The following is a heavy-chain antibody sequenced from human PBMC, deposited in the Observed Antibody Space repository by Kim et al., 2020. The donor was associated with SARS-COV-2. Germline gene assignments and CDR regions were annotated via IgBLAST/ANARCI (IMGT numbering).Heavy chain of an antibody. CDR2: ISAYNGNT. V-gene: IGHV1-18*01. J-gene: IGHJ4*02. D-gene: IGHD6-19*01. CDR3: ARVREQWLAGLDFDY. Sequence: ASVKVSCKASGYTFTSYGISWVRQAPGQGLEWMGWISAYNGNTNYAQKLQGRVTMTTDTSTSTAYMELRSLRSDDTAVYYCARVREQWLAGLDFDYWGQGTLVTVSS. CDR1: GYTFTSYG.